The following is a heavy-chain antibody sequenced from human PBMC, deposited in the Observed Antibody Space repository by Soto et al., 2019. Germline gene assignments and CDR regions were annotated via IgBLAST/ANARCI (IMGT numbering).Heavy chain of an antibody. CDR2: IYHNGNT. V-gene: IGHV4-31*03. CDR3: TRGELWWDY. J-gene: IGHJ4*01. Sequence: QVQLQESGPGLVKPSQTLSLICTVSGGSISSHDDYWSWIRQLPGEGLEWIGFIYHNGNTFCNPSLKSRLTIALDTSKNQFSLKLSSVTAADTAVYYCTRGELWWDYWGHGTLVTVSS. D-gene: IGHD2-21*01. CDR1: GGSISSHDDY.